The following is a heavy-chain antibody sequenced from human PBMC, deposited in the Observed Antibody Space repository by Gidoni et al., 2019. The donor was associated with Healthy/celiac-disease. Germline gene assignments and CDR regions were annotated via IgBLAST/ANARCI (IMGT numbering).Heavy chain of an antibody. V-gene: IGHV4-34*01. CDR2: INHSGST. CDR3: ARNRRGHSHYFDY. D-gene: IGHD4-4*01. J-gene: IGHJ4*02. CDR1: GGSFSGYY. Sequence: QVQLQQWGAGLLKPSETLSLTCAVYGGSFSGYYWSWIRQPPGKGLEWIGEINHSGSTNYNPSLKSRVTISVDTSKNQFSLKLSSVTAADTAVYYCARNRRGHSHYFDYWGQGTLVTVSS.